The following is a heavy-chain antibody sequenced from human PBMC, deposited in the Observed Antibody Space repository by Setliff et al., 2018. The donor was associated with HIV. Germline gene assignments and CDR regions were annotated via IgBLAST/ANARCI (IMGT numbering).Heavy chain of an antibody. J-gene: IGHJ4*02. CDR2: INTATVTTT. CDR1: GFSFSSYS. D-gene: IGHD4-17*01. CDR3: AKFFGGYGDYMGFDY. Sequence: PGGSLRLSCAASGFSFSSYSMNWVRQAPGKGLEWIAYINTATVTTTVYYADSVKGRFTVSRDNAKNTLYLQMSSLRDEDTAVYYCAKFFGGYGDYMGFDYWGQGTLVTVSS. V-gene: IGHV3-48*02.